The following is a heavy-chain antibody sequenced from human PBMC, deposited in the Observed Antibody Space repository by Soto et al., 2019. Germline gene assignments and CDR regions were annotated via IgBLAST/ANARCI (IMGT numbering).Heavy chain of an antibody. CDR2: IYSSGST. J-gene: IGHJ6*02. V-gene: IGHV4-61*01. D-gene: IGHD2-15*01. Sequence: QVQLQESGPGLVKPSEPRSLTCTVSGGSVSSGSYYGSWIRQPPGKGREWIGNIYSSGSTNYNPSLKSRVTISVDTSKNQFSLKLSSVTAADTAVYYCASGLRYCSGGSCYKFYYYYGMDVWGQGTTVTVSS. CDR1: GGSVSSGSYY. CDR3: ASGLRYCSGGSCYKFYYYYGMDV.